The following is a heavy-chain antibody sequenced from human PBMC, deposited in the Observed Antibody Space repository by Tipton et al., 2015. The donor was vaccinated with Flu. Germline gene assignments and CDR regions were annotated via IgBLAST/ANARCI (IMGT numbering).Heavy chain of an antibody. CDR3: ARGPTVVTPVYAFDI. D-gene: IGHD4-23*01. CDR1: GGSISGYY. V-gene: IGHV4-4*07. J-gene: IGHJ3*02. CDR2: IYTSGST. Sequence: LRLSCTVSGGSISGYYWTWIRQPPGKGLEWIGRIYTSGSTNYNPSLKSRVSISLDTSKKQFSLKLASVTAADAAVYYCARGPTVVTPVYAFDIWGQGTMVTVSS.